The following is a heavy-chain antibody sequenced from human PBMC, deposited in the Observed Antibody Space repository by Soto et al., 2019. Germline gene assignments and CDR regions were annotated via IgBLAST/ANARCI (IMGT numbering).Heavy chain of an antibody. Sequence: QVQLQQWGAGLLKPSETLSLTCAVYGGSFSGYYWSWIRQPPGKGLEWIGEINHSGSTNYNPSLKSRVHLSLDTSKNQFTLSLTSVTDADTAVYYFSRRCTYYYDSSGLREFDYWGQGTLVTVSS. D-gene: IGHD3-22*01. CDR1: GGSFSGYY. V-gene: IGHV4-34*01. CDR2: INHSGST. CDR3: SRRCTYYYDSSGLREFDY. J-gene: IGHJ4*02.